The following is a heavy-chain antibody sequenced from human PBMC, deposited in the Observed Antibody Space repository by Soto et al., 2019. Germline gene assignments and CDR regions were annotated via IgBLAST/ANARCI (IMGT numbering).Heavy chain of an antibody. V-gene: IGHV4-39*01. Sequence: SETLSLTCSVSGYSVTSSDYYWAWIRQPPGKGLEWIGSMFYSGLTYYNPSLKSRVTLSVDTSKNQFSVRLNSVTAADTAVYYCAPLSVSLSGPYGIHVWGQGTTVTVSS. D-gene: IGHD2-15*01. CDR1: GYSVTSSDYY. CDR3: APLSVSLSGPYGIHV. CDR2: MFYSGLT. J-gene: IGHJ6*02.